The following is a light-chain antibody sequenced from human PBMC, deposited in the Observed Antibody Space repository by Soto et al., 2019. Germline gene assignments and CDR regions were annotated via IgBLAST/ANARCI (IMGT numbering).Light chain of an antibody. CDR2: AAS. J-gene: IGKJ2*01. V-gene: IGKV1-39*01. CDR3: EQSYSTPYT. CDR1: QSISSY. Sequence: DIQMTQSPSSLSASVGDRVTITCRASQSISSYVNWYQHKPGKAPKLLIYAASSLQSGVPSRFRGSGSGTHFTLTISSVQPEDFATYYCEQSYSTPYTFGQGTKLELK.